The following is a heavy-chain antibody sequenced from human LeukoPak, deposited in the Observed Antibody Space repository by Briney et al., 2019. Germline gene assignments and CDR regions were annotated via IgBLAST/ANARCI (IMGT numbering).Heavy chain of an antibody. CDR1: GGSIVSSSFY. CDR2: FYYNGNT. D-gene: IGHD3-10*01. J-gene: IGHJ4*02. Sequence: SETLSLTCTVSGGSIVSSSFYWGWIRQTPGTGLEWIGSFYYNGNTYYNPSLKSRVTISVDRSKNQFSLKLSSVTAADTAVYYCARQKSSGVRRNYYFDYWGQGTLVTVSS. CDR3: ARQKSSGVRRNYYFDY. V-gene: IGHV4-39*07.